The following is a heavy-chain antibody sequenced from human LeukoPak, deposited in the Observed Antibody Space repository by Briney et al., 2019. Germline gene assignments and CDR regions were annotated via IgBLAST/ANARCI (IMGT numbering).Heavy chain of an antibody. CDR3: ARLVSYYYGSGSRGSYFNY. Sequence: GESLKISCKGIGYNFTNYWIGWVRQMPGKGLEWMGSINPGDPDPKYSPSFQGHVSVSADKSISTAYLQWSSLKASDTAMYYCARLVSYYYGSGSRGSYFNYWGQGTLVTVSS. J-gene: IGHJ4*02. CDR1: GYNFTNYW. V-gene: IGHV5-51*01. CDR2: INPGDPDP. D-gene: IGHD3-10*01.